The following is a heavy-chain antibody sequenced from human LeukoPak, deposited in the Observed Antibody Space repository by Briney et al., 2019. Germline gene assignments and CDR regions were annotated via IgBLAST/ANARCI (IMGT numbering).Heavy chain of an antibody. CDR3: ARGKPSYGSGTFYRPLEPNYMDV. CDR2: IDQSGST. J-gene: IGHJ6*03. D-gene: IGHD3-10*01. CDR1: GYSISSGYY. V-gene: IGHV4-38-2*02. Sequence: PSETLSLTCTVSGYSISSGYYWGCIRQPPGKGLEWIGSIDQSGSTYYNPSLKSRVTISVDTSKNQFSLKLSSVTAADTAVYYCARGKPSYGSGTFYRPLEPNYMDVWGKGTTVTVSS.